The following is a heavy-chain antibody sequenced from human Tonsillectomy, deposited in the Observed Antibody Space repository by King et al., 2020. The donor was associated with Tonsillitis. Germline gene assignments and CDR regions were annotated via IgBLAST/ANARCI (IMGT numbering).Heavy chain of an antibody. Sequence: VQLVESGGGVVQPGRSLRLSCAASGFTFSNYDMHWVRQAPSKGLEWVAVISYDGSNKYYAESVKGRFTISRDNSKNTLFLQMNSLRVEDTAVYYCTRGDDCSGGSCHYYGMDVWGQGTTVTVSS. CDR3: TRGDDCSGGSCHYYGMDV. V-gene: IGHV3-33*05. J-gene: IGHJ6*02. CDR1: GFTFSNYD. D-gene: IGHD2-15*01. CDR2: ISYDGSNK.